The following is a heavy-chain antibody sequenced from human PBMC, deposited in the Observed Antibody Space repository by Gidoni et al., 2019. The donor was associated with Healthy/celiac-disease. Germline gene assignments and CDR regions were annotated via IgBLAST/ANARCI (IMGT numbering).Heavy chain of an antibody. CDR3: ARARRDWTLSWYFDL. J-gene: IGHJ2*01. V-gene: IGHV4-59*01. D-gene: IGHD2-21*02. CDR1: GGSISSYY. Sequence: QVQLQESGPGLVKPSETLSLTCTVSGGSISSYYWSWIRQPPGKGLEWIGYIYYSGSTNYNPSLKSRVTISVDTSKNQFSLKLSSVTAADTAVYYCARARRDWTLSWYFDLWGRGTLVTVSS. CDR2: IYYSGST.